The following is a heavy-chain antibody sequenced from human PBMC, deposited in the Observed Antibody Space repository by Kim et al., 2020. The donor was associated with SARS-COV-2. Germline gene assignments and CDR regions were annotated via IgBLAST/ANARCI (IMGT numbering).Heavy chain of an antibody. Sequence: SVKVSCKASGGTFSSYAISWVRQAPGQGLEWMGGIIPIFGTANYAQKFQGRVTITADESTSTAYMELSSLRSEDTAVYYCARARAIAVAATGYFDYWGQRTLVTVSS. J-gene: IGHJ4*02. D-gene: IGHD6-19*01. CDR2: IIPIFGTA. CDR1: GGTFSSYA. V-gene: IGHV1-69*13. CDR3: ARARAIAVAATGYFDY.